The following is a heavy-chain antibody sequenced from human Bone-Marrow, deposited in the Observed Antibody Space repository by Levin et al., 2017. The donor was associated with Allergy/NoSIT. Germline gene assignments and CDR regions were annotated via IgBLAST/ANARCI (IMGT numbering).Heavy chain of an antibody. J-gene: IGHJ4*02. V-gene: IGHV3-48*01. Sequence: GESLKISCAASGFTFSSYSMNWVRQAPGKGLEWVSYISSDSISIYYAGSVKGRFTISRDNAKDSLYLQMNSLRAEDTAVYYCARDTRSLFDYWGQGTLVTVSS. D-gene: IGHD1-26*01. CDR2: ISSDSISI. CDR3: ARDTRSLFDY. CDR1: GFTFSSYS.